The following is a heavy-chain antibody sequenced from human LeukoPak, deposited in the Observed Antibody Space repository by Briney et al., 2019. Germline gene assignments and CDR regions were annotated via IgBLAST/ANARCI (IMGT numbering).Heavy chain of an antibody. D-gene: IGHD3-3*01. CDR3: ARRVYYDFFVYV. CDR2: IYYSGST. Sequence: SETLSLTCTVSGGSLSSYYWSWIRQPPGKGLEWSGYIYYSGSTNYNPSLKSRVTISVDTSKNQLSLKLSSVTAADTAVYYCARRVYYDFFVYVWGHETTVTASS. V-gene: IGHV4-59*01. CDR1: GGSLSSYY. J-gene: IGHJ6*02.